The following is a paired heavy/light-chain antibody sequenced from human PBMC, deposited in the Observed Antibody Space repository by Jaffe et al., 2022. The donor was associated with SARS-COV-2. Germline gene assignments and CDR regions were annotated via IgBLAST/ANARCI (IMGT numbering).Light chain of an antibody. V-gene: IGLV3-19*01. J-gene: IGLJ3*02. Sequence: SSELTQDPAVSVALGQTVRITCQGDSLRYYYASWYQQKPGQAPALVIYGKNNRPSGIPDRFSGSRLGDTVSLTITGAQAEDEADYYCKSRDSANNPLKWVFGGGTKLTVL. CDR1: SLRYYY. CDR3: KSRDSANNPLKWV. CDR2: GKN.
Heavy chain of an antibody. CDR1: GGSFSDYY. J-gene: IGHJ3*02. CDR3: ARSGLLWFDDLYENVFDI. V-gene: IGHV4-34*02. D-gene: IGHD3-10*01. CDR2: INHSGNT. Sequence: QVQLQQWGAGLLRPSETLSLTCAISGGSFSDYYWSWIRQPPGRGLEWIGEINHSGNTNYNPSLKSRVTISVDTSKNQFSLRLDSVTVADTAVYYCARSGLLWFDDLYENVFDIWSQGTTVTVSS.